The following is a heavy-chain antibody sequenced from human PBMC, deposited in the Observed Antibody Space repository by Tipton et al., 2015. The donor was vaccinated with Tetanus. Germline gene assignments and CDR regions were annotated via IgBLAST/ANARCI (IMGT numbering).Heavy chain of an antibody. J-gene: IGHJ6*02. CDR2: LIPIFGPP. CDR1: GYTFTSHY. V-gene: IGHV1-69*06. CDR3: ARHSVGSEIGYYDDLDV. D-gene: IGHD4-23*01. Sequence: QLVQSGAEVKKPGASVNVSCKASGYTFTSHYVHWVRQAPGQGLEWMGGLIPIFGPPNYAQKFQGRVTITADKSTSTAYMELTNLTSEDTAVYYCARHSVGSEIGYYDDLDVWGQGTTVTVSS.